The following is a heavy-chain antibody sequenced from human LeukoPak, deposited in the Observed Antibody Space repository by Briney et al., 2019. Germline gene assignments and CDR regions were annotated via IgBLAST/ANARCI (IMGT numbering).Heavy chain of an antibody. CDR3: ARELRRRVVAATLGY. V-gene: IGHV3-11*04. J-gene: IGHJ4*02. CDR2: ISSSGSTI. Sequence: PGGSLRLSCAASGSTFSDYYMSWIRQAPGKGLEWVSYISSSGSTIYYADSVKGRFTISRDNAKNSLYLQMNSLRAEDTAVYYCARELRRRVVAATLGYWGQGTLVTVSS. CDR1: GSTFSDYY. D-gene: IGHD2-15*01.